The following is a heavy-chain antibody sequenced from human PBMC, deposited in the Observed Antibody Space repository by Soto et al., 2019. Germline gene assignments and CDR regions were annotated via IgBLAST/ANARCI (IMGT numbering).Heavy chain of an antibody. V-gene: IGHV1-8*01. J-gene: IGHJ6*03. CDR2: MNPNSGNT. D-gene: IGHD3-16*02. CDR3: ARGYRVIYYYYYYYMDV. CDR1: GYTFTSDD. Sequence: ASVKVSCKASGYTFTSDDINWVRQATGQGLEWMGWMNPNSGNTGYAQKFQGRVTMTRNTSISTAYMELSSLRSEDTAVYYCARGYRVIYYYYYYYMDVWGKGTTVTVSS.